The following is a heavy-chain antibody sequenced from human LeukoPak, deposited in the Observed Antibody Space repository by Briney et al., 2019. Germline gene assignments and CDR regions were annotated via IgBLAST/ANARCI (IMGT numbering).Heavy chain of an antibody. V-gene: IGHV3-49*03. Sequence: PGGSLRLSCTASGFTFGDYAMSWFRQAPGKGLEWVGFIRSKAYGGTTEYAASVKGRFTISRDDSKSIAYLQMNSLKTEDTAVYYCTREGGWLRHPFDYWGQGTLVTVSS. D-gene: IGHD5-12*01. CDR1: GFTFGDYA. J-gene: IGHJ4*02. CDR2: IRSKAYGGTT. CDR3: TREGGWLRHPFDY.